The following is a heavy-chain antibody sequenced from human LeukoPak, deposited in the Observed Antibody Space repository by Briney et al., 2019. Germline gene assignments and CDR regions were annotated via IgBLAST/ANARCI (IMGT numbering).Heavy chain of an antibody. Sequence: SETLSLTCAVYGGSFSGYYWSWIRQPPGKGLEWIGEINHSGSTNYNPSLKSRVTISVDTSKNQFSLKLSSVTAADTAVYYCATHSKTPWYFDYWGQGTLVTVSS. V-gene: IGHV4-34*01. CDR2: INHSGST. CDR3: ATHSKTPWYFDY. D-gene: IGHD6-13*01. J-gene: IGHJ4*02. CDR1: GGSFSGYY.